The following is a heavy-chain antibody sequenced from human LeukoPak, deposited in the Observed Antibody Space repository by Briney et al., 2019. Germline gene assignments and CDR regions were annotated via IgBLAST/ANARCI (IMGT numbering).Heavy chain of an antibody. D-gene: IGHD3-22*01. Sequence: PGGSLRLSCAASGFTFSSYWMSWVRQAPGKGLEWVANIKQDGSEKYYVDSVKGRFTISRDNAKNSLYLHMNSLRAEDTAVYYCARGWFYYDNSGYYRLGYWGQGTLVTVSS. CDR3: ARGWFYYDNSGYYRLGY. CDR1: GFTFSSYW. J-gene: IGHJ4*02. V-gene: IGHV3-7*01. CDR2: IKQDGSEK.